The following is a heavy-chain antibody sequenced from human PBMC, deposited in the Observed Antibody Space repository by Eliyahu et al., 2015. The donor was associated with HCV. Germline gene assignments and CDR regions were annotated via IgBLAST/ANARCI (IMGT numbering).Heavy chain of an antibody. D-gene: IGHD4-17*01. J-gene: IGHJ4*02. CDR2: IRSKPYGGTT. CDR3: TRDRHTLDYGDY. Sequence: EVQLVESGGGLAQPGRSXRLSXXASGFTXGDYAXXWFXQXPGKGLXWVGFIRSKPYGGTTEYAASVKGRFTISRDDSKSIAYLQMNSLKTEDTAVYYCTRDRHTLDYGDYWGQGTLVTVSS. V-gene: IGHV3-49*03. CDR1: GFTXGDYA.